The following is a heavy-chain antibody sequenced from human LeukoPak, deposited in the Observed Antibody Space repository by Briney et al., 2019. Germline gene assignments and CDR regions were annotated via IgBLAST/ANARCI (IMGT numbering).Heavy chain of an antibody. CDR3: AKKKELAGAGCFDY. J-gene: IGHJ4*02. CDR1: GFTFSSYA. Sequence: GGSLRLSCAASGFTFSSYAMSWVRQAPGKGLEWVSAISGSGVSTYYADSVKGRFTISRDNSKNTLYMQMNGLGDEDTAVYYCAKKKELAGAGCFDYWGQGTLVTVSS. V-gene: IGHV3-23*01. CDR2: ISGSGVST. D-gene: IGHD1-7*01.